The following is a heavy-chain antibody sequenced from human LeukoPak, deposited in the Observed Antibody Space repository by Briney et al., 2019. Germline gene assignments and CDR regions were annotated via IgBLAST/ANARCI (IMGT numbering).Heavy chain of an antibody. CDR3: ATYLFRGDTHYFDY. D-gene: IGHD3-10*01. Sequence: PSETLSLTCTVSGGSISSYYWGWIRQPPGKVLEWIAYIYYSGSTNYNPSLKSRVTISVDTSKNQFSLKLSSVTAADTAVYYCATYLFRGDTHYFDYWGQRILVTVSS. CDR2: IYYSGST. V-gene: IGHV4-59*01. CDR1: GGSISSYY. J-gene: IGHJ4*02.